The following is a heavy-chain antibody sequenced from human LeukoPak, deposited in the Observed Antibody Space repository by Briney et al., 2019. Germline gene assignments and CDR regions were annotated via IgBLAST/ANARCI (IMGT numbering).Heavy chain of an antibody. J-gene: IGHJ4*02. Sequence: GGPLTLSCAASRFTLSNACMIWVRQARGKGLEWGGPIKSRTDGETTDYAAPVKGRFTISRDDSKNTLYLQMNSLKTEDTAVYYCTTDDGIPRDYWGQGTLVTVSS. V-gene: IGHV3-15*01. D-gene: IGHD1-14*01. CDR1: RFTLSNAC. CDR2: IKSRTDGETT. CDR3: TTDDGIPRDY.